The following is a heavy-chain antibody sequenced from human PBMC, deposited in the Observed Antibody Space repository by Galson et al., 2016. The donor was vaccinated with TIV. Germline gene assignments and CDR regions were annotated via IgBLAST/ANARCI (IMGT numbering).Heavy chain of an antibody. CDR1: RVIVSNNY. Sequence: SLRLSCAASRVIVSNNYMSWVRQAPGKGLEWISVIYTNGRTFYADSVKGRFTISRDSSKNTLYLQMNSLRPEDTALYYCARQNDYLYYFNYWGQGTLVTVSS. D-gene: IGHD4/OR15-4a*01. J-gene: IGHJ4*02. CDR2: IYTNGRT. CDR3: ARQNDYLYYFNY. V-gene: IGHV3-53*05.